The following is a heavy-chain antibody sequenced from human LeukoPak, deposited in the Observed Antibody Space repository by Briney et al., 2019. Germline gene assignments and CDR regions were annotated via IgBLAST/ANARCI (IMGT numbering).Heavy chain of an antibody. V-gene: IGHV1-69*13. CDR1: GGTFSSYA. D-gene: IGHD1-26*01. J-gene: IGHJ4*02. CDR3: ARSTGIVGVPFDY. Sequence: SVKVSCKASGGTFSSYAISWVRQAPGQGLEWMGGIIPIFGTANYVQKFQGRVTITADESTSTAYMELSSLRSEDTAVYYCARSTGIVGVPFDYWGQGTLVTVSS. CDR2: IIPIFGTA.